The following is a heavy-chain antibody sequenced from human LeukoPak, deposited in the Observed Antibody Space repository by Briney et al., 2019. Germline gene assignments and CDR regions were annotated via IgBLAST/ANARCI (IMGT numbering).Heavy chain of an antibody. CDR3: ARDVLLWFGRGGWFDP. D-gene: IGHD3-10*01. CDR1: GFTFSSYG. V-gene: IGHV3-33*08. J-gene: IGHJ5*02. Sequence: GGSLRLSCAASGFTFSSYGMHWVRQAPGKGLEWVAVIWYDGSNKYYAESVKGRFTISRDNSKNTLYLQMNSLRAEDTAVYYCARDVLLWFGRGGWFDPWGQGTLVTVSS. CDR2: IWYDGSNK.